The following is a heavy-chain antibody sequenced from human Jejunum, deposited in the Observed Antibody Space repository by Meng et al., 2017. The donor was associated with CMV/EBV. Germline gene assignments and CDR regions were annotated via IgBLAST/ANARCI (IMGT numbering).Heavy chain of an antibody. Sequence: TFVNKCSDDYIRWVRQTTRQGLEWIGHINPNTGGTNLEHRLQGSGTMTSDASITTAYIEFSRLRYDDTVVYYCARDFVRGHTYWGQGTLVTVSS. CDR1: VNKCSDDY. J-gene: IGHJ4*02. D-gene: IGHD5-12*01. CDR3: ARDFVRGHTY. CDR2: INPNTGGT. V-gene: IGHV1-2*05.